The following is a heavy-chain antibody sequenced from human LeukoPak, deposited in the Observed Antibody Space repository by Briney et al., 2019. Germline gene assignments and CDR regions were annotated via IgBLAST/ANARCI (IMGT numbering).Heavy chain of an antibody. CDR2: IGTASDT. CDR1: GFTFSSFD. D-gene: IGHD1-1*01. V-gene: IGHV3-13*01. CDR3: ARGPPRGKYYYMDV. Sequence: GGSLRLSCAASGFTFSSFDMHWVRQPTGQGLEWVSAIGTASDTYYPGSVEGRFTLSRDNAKSSLYLQMDSLTAGDTAVYYCARGPPRGKYYYMDVWGKGTTVTVSS. J-gene: IGHJ6*03.